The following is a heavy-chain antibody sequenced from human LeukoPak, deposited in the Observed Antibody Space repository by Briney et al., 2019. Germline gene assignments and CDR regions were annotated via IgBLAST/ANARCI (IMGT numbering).Heavy chain of an antibody. CDR3: AKYAHGSGTSFDP. V-gene: IGHV3-21*01. J-gene: IGHJ5*02. CDR1: GFTFSSYS. Sequence: PGGSLRLSCAASGFTFSSYSMNWVRQAPGKGLEWVSSISSSSSYIYYADSVKGRFTISRDNAKNSLYLQMNSLRAEDTAVYHCAKYAHGSGTSFDPWGQGTLVTVSS. D-gene: IGHD3-10*01. CDR2: ISSSSSYI.